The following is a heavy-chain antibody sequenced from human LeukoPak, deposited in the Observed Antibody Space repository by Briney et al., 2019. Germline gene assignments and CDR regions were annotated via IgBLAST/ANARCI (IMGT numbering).Heavy chain of an antibody. J-gene: IGHJ4*02. V-gene: IGHV4-39*07. CDR3: ARDSRDGYSY. D-gene: IGHD5-24*01. Sequence: SETLSLTCTVSGGSISSSSYYWGWIRQPPGKGLEWIGSIYYSGSTYYNPSLKSRVTISVDTSKNQFSLKLSSVTAADTAVYYCARDSRDGYSYWGQGTLVTVSS. CDR1: GGSISSSSYY. CDR2: IYYSGST.